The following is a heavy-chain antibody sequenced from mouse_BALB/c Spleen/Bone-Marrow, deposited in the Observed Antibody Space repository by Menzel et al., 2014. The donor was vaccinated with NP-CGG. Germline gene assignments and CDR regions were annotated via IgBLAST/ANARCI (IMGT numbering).Heavy chain of an antibody. CDR1: GFTFSSFG. CDR3: ARGSDQGYPMDY. D-gene: IGHD3-1*01. J-gene: IGHJ4*01. CDR2: ISSGSSSI. Sequence: VQLKESGGGLVQPGGSRKLSCAASGFTFSSFGMHWVRQAPEKGLEWVAYISSGSSSIYYADTVKGRFTISRDNSKNTLFLQMTSLRSEDTAMYYCARGSDQGYPMDYWGQGVSVTVSS. V-gene: IGHV5-17*02.